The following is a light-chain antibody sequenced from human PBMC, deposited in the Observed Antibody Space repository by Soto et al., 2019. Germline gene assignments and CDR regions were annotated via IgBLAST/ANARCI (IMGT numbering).Light chain of an antibody. CDR1: SSDVGGYNF. J-gene: IGLJ2*01. Sequence: QSALTQPPSASGSPGQSVTISCTGTSSDVGGYNFVSWYQKYPGKPPKLLIFEVSKRPSGVPDRFSGSKSGNTASLRVSRLQAEDEADYYCCSYGGNNNLIFRAGTKLTVL. CDR2: EVS. CDR3: CSYGGNNNLI. V-gene: IGLV2-8*01.